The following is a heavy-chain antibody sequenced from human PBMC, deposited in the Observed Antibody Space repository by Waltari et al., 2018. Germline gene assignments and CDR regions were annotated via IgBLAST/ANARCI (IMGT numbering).Heavy chain of an antibody. Sequence: EVQLLEAGGDLVQPGGSLRLSCAASGFTFSDYWMHWVRQGPGKGLGGVARINGCGHGITYSDSGQGRFTISRDNTKNTVYLQLNSLRADDTAVYYCARKGGRGYTYGPFYFDSWGRGTLVTVSS. D-gene: IGHD5-18*01. CDR1: GFTFSDYW. CDR3: ARKGGRGYTYGPFYFDS. J-gene: IGHJ4*02. CDR2: INGCGHGI. V-gene: IGHV3-74*01.